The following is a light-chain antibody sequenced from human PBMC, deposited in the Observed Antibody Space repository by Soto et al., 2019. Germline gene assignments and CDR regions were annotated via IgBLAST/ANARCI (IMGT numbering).Light chain of an antibody. Sequence: QSALTQPASVSGSPGQSITISCTGSSSDVGAYNYVSWYQQHPSKAPKLMIYDVTKRPSGVPDRFSGSKSGNTASLTISGLQAEDEADYYCCSYAGSYSDVFGTGTKLTVL. J-gene: IGLJ1*01. CDR2: DVT. V-gene: IGLV2-11*01. CDR1: SSDVGAYNY. CDR3: CSYAGSYSDV.